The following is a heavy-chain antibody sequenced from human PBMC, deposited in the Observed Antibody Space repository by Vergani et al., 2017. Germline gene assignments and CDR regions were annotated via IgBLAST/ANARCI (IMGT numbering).Heavy chain of an antibody. J-gene: IGHJ3*02. Sequence: EVQLVESGGGLVKPGGSLRLSCGASGITFWKFGMHWVRQGPGKGLEWVSGISWNSGAVDYADSVRGRFTISRDNAKNSLFLEMNSLRFEDTALYYCVRVKGSNWNDHLYDIWGQGTLVTVSS. D-gene: IGHD1-1*01. V-gene: IGHV3-9*01. CDR3: VRVKGSNWNDHLYDI. CDR2: ISWNSGAV. CDR1: GITFWKFG.